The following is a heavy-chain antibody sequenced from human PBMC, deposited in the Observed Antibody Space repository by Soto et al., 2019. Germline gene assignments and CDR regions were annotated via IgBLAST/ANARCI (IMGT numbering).Heavy chain of an antibody. CDR2: ISGSGGST. CDR3: AKDLGGLYDSSGYYYRN. J-gene: IGHJ4*02. D-gene: IGHD3-22*01. CDR1: GFTFSSYA. Sequence: GGSLRLSCAASGFTFSSYAMSWVRQAPGKGLEWVSAISGSGGSTYYADSVKGRFTISRDNSKNTLYLQMNSLRAEDTAVYYCAKDLGGLYDSSGYYYRNWGQGTLVTVSS. V-gene: IGHV3-23*01.